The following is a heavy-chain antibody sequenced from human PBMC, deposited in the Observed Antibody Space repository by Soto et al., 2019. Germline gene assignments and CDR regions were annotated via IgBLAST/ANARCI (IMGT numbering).Heavy chain of an antibody. J-gene: IGHJ5*02. V-gene: IGHV3-11*01. Sequence: QVQLVESGGDLVKPGGSLRLSCAASGFTFNDFFMTWIRQAPGRGPEWVASTSNNGNSVYYADSVKGRFTVSRDNAQNTLTLQMTDLRVDDTAVYYCARNTFNWFDPWGQGTLVTVSS. CDR3: ARNTFNWFDP. CDR2: TSNNGNSV. CDR1: GFTFNDFF.